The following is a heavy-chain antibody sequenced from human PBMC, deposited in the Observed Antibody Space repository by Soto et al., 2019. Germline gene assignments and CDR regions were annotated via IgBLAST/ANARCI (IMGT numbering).Heavy chain of an antibody. V-gene: IGHV3-30*18. CDR2: ISYDGSNK. CDR1: GVTFSSYV. J-gene: IGHJ1*01. CDR3: AKDSSDYGDSLRPGTEYFQH. Sequence: PGGSMELSCAAPGVTFSSYVVHWVRQAPGKGLEWVAVISYDGSNKYYADSVKGRFTISRDNSKNTLYLQMNSLRAEDTAVYYCAKDSSDYGDSLRPGTEYFQHWGQGTLVTVSS. D-gene: IGHD4-17*01.